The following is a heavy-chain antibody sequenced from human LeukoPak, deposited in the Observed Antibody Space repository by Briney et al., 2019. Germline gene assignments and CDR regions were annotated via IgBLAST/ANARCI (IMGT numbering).Heavy chain of an antibody. CDR2: IYYSGST. CDR1: GGSISSYF. Sequence: SETVSLTCTVSGGSISSYFWSWIRQPPGKGLEWIGYIYYSGSTNYNPSLKSRVTISLDTSKNQFSLKLSSVTAADTAVYYCARHVPNSQGGAFDIWGQGTMVTVSS. D-gene: IGHD3-16*01. J-gene: IGHJ3*02. CDR3: ARHVPNSQGGAFDI. V-gene: IGHV4-59*08.